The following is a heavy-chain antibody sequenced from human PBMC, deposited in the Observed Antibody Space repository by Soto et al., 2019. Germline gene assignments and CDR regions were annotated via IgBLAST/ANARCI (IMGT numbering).Heavy chain of an antibody. CDR2: IKQDGSEK. J-gene: IGHJ4*02. V-gene: IGHV3-7*01. D-gene: IGHD3-22*01. CDR3: VRLIGNSWLDY. CDR1: GFTFSSYW. Sequence: GGSLRLSCAASGFTFSSYWMSWVRQAPGKGLEWVANIKQDGSEKYYAESVKSRITINPDTSKNQFSLHLNSVTPEDTAVYYCVRLIGNSWLDYWGQGTLVTVSS.